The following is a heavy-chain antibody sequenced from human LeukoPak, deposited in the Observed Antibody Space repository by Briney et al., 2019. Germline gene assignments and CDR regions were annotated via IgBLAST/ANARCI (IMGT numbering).Heavy chain of an antibody. CDR2: IYYSGST. Sequence: SETLSLTCTVSGGSISNYYWSWIRQPPRKGLEWIGYIYYSGSTNYNPSLKSRVTISVDTSKNQFSLKLSSVTAADTAVYYCARHEKSSGWYYDYWGQGTLVTVSS. CDR1: GGSISNYY. CDR3: ARHEKSSGWYYDY. V-gene: IGHV4-59*08. D-gene: IGHD6-19*01. J-gene: IGHJ4*02.